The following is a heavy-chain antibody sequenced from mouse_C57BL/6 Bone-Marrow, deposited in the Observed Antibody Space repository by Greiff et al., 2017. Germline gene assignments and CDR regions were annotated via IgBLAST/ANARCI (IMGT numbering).Heavy chain of an antibody. V-gene: IGHV1-4*01. J-gene: IGHJ4*01. CDR1: GYTFTSYT. D-gene: IGHD2-12*01. CDR2: INPSSGYT. CDR3: ARLGDSYYRYAMDY. Sequence: VQLQQSGAELARPGASVKMSCKASGYTFTSYTMHWVKQRPGQGLEWIGYINPSSGYTTYNQKFKDKATLTADKSSSTAYMQLSSLTSGDSAVYYCARLGDSYYRYAMDYWGQGTSVTVSS.